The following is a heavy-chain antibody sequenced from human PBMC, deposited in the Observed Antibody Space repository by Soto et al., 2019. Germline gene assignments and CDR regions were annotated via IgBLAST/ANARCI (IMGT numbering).Heavy chain of an antibody. D-gene: IGHD2-8*01. Sequence: SETLSLTCTVSGGSISSSSYYWVWIRQPPGKVLDWIGSIYYSGSTYYNPSLKSRVTISVDTSKNQFSLQLNSVTPEDTAVYYCAREGVGLMVYAPEFDYWGQGTLVTVSS. CDR1: GGSISSSSYY. J-gene: IGHJ4*02. CDR3: AREGVGLMVYAPEFDY. V-gene: IGHV4-39*02. CDR2: IYYSGST.